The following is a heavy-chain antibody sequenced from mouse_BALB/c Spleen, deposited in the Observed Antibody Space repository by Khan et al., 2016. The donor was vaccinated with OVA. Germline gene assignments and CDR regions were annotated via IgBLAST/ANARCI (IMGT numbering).Heavy chain of an antibody. D-gene: IGHD1-1*01. Sequence: QIQLVQSGPELKKPGETIKISCKASGYTFTNNGMNWVKQAPGKGLKWMGWINTYTGEPTYADDFKGRFALSLEISASTAYLQFNNLKNEDTATYFCARSMPHYYGSRYFGYWGQGTTLTVSS. CDR2: INTYTGEP. V-gene: IGHV9-3-1*01. J-gene: IGHJ2*01. CDR3: ARSMPHYYGSRYFGY. CDR1: GYTFTNNG.